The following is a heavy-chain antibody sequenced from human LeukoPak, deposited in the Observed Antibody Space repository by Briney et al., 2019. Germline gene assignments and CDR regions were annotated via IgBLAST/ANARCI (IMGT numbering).Heavy chain of an antibody. CDR3: ARDSRDGYVDY. CDR1: GGSISSYY. CDR2: IYYSGST. Sequence: SETPSLTCTVSGGSISSYYWSWIRQPPGKGLEWIGYIYYSGSTNYNPSLKSRVTISVDTSKNQFSLKLSSVTAADTAVYYCARDSRDGYVDYWGQGTLVTVSS. J-gene: IGHJ4*02. V-gene: IGHV4-59*01. D-gene: IGHD5-24*01.